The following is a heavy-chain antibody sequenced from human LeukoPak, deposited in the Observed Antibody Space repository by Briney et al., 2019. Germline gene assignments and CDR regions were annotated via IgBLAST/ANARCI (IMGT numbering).Heavy chain of an antibody. J-gene: IGHJ5*02. CDR3: ARAPLDSSGNHWGVWFDP. CDR1: GYSFSSYW. V-gene: IGHV5-51*01. CDR2: IYPGHPDT. D-gene: IGHD3-22*01. Sequence: GESLKISCKGSGYSFSSYWIGWVRQMPGKGLEWMGIIYPGHPDTKYSPSFQGQVTMSADRSINTVYLQWSSLKASDTAIYYCARAPLDSSGNHWGVWFDPWGQGTLVTVSS.